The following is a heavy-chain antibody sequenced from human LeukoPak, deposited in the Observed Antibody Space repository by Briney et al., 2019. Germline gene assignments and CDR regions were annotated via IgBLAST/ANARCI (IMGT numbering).Heavy chain of an antibody. V-gene: IGHV3-30*18. CDR3: AKESDYIWGSCFDY. CDR1: GFTFSIYG. CDR2: ISYDGSNK. J-gene: IGHJ4*02. Sequence: GGSLRLSCAASGFTFSIYGMHWVRPAPGKGLEWVAVISYDGSNKYYADSVKGRFTISRDNSKNTLYLQMNSLRAEDTAVYYCAKESDYIWGSCFDYWGQGTLVTVSS. D-gene: IGHD3-16*01.